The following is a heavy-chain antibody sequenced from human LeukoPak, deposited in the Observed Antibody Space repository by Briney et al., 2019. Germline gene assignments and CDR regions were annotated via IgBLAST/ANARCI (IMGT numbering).Heavy chain of an antibody. CDR2: IYYSGNT. CDR3: AQGSGDY. Sequence: SSETLSLTCTVSGGSISNSGYFWSWIRQHPGKGLEWIGYIYYSGNTYYNPSLKSRVTISVDTSKNQFSLKLSSVTAADTAVYYCAQGSGDYWSQGTLVTVSS. V-gene: IGHV4-31*03. D-gene: IGHD3-10*01. J-gene: IGHJ4*02. CDR1: GGSISNSGYF.